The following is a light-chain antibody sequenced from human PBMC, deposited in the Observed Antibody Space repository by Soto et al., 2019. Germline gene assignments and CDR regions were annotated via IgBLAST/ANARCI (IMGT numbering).Light chain of an antibody. J-gene: IGLJ1*01. Sequence: QSALTQPASVSGSPGKSITISCTGISSDGGDYDYVSWYQQHPGKAPRLMIYEVTNRPSGVSDRFSGSRSDNTASLTISGLQAEDEADYYCNSYTSSSTLYVFGTGTKLTVL. CDR1: SSDGGDYDY. V-gene: IGLV2-14*01. CDR2: EVT. CDR3: NSYTSSSTLYV.